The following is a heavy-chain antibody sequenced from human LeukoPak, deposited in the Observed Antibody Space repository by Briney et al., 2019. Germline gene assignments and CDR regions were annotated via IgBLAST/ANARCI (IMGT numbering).Heavy chain of an antibody. V-gene: IGHV3-30*03. CDR3: ARVGPWVNPDYYYYYMDV. CDR1: GFTFSSYD. CDR2: ISYDGSNK. D-gene: IGHD1-14*01. Sequence: PGGSLRLSCAASGFTFSSYDIYWVRQAPGKGLEWVAVISYDGSNKYYADSVKGRFTISRDNSKNTLYLQMNSLRAEDTAVYYCARVGPWVNPDYYYYYMDVWGKGTTVTVSS. J-gene: IGHJ6*03.